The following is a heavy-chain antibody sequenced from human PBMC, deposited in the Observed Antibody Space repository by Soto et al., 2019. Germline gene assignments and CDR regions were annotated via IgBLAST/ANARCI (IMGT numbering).Heavy chain of an antibody. J-gene: IGHJ6*02. CDR2: IIPIFGTA. D-gene: IGHD3-3*01. CDR3: ARAAKWSGYSPYYYYYGMDV. CDR1: GGTFSSYA. Sequence: SVKVSCKASGGTFSSYAISWVRQAPGQGLEWMGGIIPIFGTANYAQKFQGRVTITADKSTSTAYMELSSLRSEDTAVYYCARAAKWSGYSPYYYYYGMDVWGQGTTVTVSS. V-gene: IGHV1-69*06.